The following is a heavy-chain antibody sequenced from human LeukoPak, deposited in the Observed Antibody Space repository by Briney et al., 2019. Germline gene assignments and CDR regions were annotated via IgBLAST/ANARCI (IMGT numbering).Heavy chain of an antibody. D-gene: IGHD1-1*01. CDR1: GFTVSSNY. J-gene: IGHJ5*02. CDR2: IYSGGST. V-gene: IGHV3-53*01. Sequence: GGSLRLSCAASGFTVSSNYMSWVRQAPGKGREWVSVIYSGGSTYYADSVKGRFTISRDNSKNTLYLQMNSLRAEDTAVYYCARAVLNWFDPWGRGTLVTVSS. CDR3: ARAVLNWFDP.